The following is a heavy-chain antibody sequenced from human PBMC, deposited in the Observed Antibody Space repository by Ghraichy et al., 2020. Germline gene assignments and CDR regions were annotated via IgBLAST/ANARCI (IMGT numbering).Heavy chain of an antibody. J-gene: IGHJ6*02. V-gene: IGHV3-7*03. Sequence: GGSLRLSCAASGFTANRHWMSWVRQAPGTGLEWVANINQDGSQKHYVDSVKGRFTISRDNAKNSLYLQMNSLRVEDTAVYYCARYYFYYGMDVWGQGTTVTVSS. CDR1: GFTANRHW. CDR3: ARYYFYYGMDV. CDR2: INQDGSQK.